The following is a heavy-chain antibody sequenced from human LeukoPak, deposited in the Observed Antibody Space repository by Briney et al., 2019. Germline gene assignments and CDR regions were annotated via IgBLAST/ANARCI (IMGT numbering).Heavy chain of an antibody. CDR1: GYIVIGYY. D-gene: IGHD1-26*01. V-gene: IGHV1-2*02. CDR3: ARHPYSGSYHFDY. Sequence: ASVTDSCKASGYIVIGYYMQWVRQAPGQGLEWMGWINPNSGGTNSAQKFQGRVTMTRDTSISTAYMELSRLTSDDTAVYYCARHPYSGSYHFDYWGQGTLVTVSS. J-gene: IGHJ4*02. CDR2: INPNSGGT.